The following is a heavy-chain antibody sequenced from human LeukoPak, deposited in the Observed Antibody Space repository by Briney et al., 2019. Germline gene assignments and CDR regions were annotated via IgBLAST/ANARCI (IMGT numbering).Heavy chain of an antibody. Sequence: SQTLSLTCTVSGGSISSGGYYWSWIRQHPGKGLEWIGYIYYSGSTYYNPSLKSRVTISVDTSKNQFSLKLSSVTAADTAVYYCARRSRSGWNYDYWGQGTLVTVSP. J-gene: IGHJ4*02. V-gene: IGHV4-31*03. CDR2: IYYSGST. D-gene: IGHD6-19*01. CDR1: GGSISSGGYY. CDR3: ARRSRSGWNYDY.